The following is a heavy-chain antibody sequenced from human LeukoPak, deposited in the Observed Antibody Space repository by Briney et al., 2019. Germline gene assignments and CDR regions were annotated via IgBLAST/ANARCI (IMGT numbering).Heavy chain of an antibody. CDR3: AKSVSSRGLIIPKTSRYFDY. CDR1: GFSFSNYN. CDR2: ISSSSSYI. Sequence: GGSLRLSCAASGFSFSNYNMNWVRQAPGKGLEWVSSISSSSSYIYYADSVKGRFTISRDNAKNSLYLQMNSLRAEDTAVYYCAKSVSSRGLIIPKTSRYFDYWGQGTLVTVSS. J-gene: IGHJ4*02. V-gene: IGHV3-21*01. D-gene: IGHD3-10*01.